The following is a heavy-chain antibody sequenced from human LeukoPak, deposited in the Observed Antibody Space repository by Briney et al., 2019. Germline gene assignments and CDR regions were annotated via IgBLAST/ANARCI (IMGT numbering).Heavy chain of an antibody. V-gene: IGHV4-4*07. CDR2: IYTRGST. CDR3: ARDGHDYYDSSGYYGD. J-gene: IGHJ4*02. Sequence: SETLSLTCTVSGGSISSYYWSWIRQPAGKGLEWIGRIYTRGSTNYNPSLKSRVTMSVDTSKNQFALKLSSVTAADTAVYYCARDGHDYYDSSGYYGDWGQGTLVTVSS. CDR1: GGSISSYY. D-gene: IGHD3-22*01.